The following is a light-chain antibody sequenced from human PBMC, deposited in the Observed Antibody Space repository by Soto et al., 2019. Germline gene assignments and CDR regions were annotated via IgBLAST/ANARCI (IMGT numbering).Light chain of an antibody. CDR3: SSYTSSSTLEV. V-gene: IGLV2-14*01. J-gene: IGLJ1*01. CDR1: SSDVGGYNY. CDR2: DVT. Sequence: QSALTQPASVSGSPGQSITISCTGTSSDVGGYNYVSWYQQHPGKAPKLIIYDVTNRPSGVSNRFSGSKSGNTASLTISGLQADDEADYYCSSYTSSSTLEVFGTGTKVTVL.